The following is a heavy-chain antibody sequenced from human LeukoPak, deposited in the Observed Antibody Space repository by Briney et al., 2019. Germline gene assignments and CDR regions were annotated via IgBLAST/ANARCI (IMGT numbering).Heavy chain of an antibody. D-gene: IGHD4-17*01. CDR3: AREDXGDXKKRPYYFDY. CDR1: GFTFSSHS. Sequence: QPGGSLRLSCAASGFTFSSHSMNWVRQAPGKGLEWVSYISSSSSTIYYADSVKGRFTISRDNAKNSLYLQMNSLRDEDTAVYYCAREDXGDXKKRPYYFDYWGQGTLVTVSS. CDR2: ISSSSSTI. V-gene: IGHV3-48*02. J-gene: IGHJ4*02.